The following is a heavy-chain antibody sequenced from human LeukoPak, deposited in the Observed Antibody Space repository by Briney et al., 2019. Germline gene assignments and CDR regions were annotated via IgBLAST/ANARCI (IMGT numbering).Heavy chain of an antibody. CDR3: ATAKSLLRF. Sequence: GGSLRLSCAASGLTFTNDWLGWVRQAPGKGLEWVGRSKNTADGGTTDYAAAVKGRFTISRDDSKNTLYLQMNNLNTEDTALYYCATAKSLLRFWAQGTLVTVSS. CDR2: SKNTADGGTT. CDR1: GLTFTNDW. V-gene: IGHV3-15*01. J-gene: IGHJ1*01. D-gene: IGHD2/OR15-2a*01.